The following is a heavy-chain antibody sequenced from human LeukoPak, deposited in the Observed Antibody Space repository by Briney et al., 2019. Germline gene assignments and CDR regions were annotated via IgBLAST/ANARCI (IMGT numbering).Heavy chain of an antibody. CDR3: AREKNYYDSSGYYYINRVAFDI. V-gene: IGHV3-30*02. D-gene: IGHD3-22*01. CDR2: IRYDGSNK. Sequence: GGSLRLSCAASGFTFSSYGMHWVRQAPGKGLEWVAFIRYDGSNKYYADSVKGRFTISRDNSKNTLYLQMNSLRAEDTAVYYCAREKNYYDSSGYYYINRVAFDIWGQGTMVTVSS. J-gene: IGHJ3*02. CDR1: GFTFSSYG.